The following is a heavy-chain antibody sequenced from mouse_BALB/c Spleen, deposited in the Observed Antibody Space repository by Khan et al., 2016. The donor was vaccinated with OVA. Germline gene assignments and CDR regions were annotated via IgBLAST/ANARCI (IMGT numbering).Heavy chain of an antibody. J-gene: IGHJ4*01. CDR2: INYSGTT. CDR3: AKRYAMDY. CDR1: GYSITSDYA. Sequence: EVQLQESGPGLVKPSQSLSLTCTVTGYSITSDYAWNWIRQFPGNKLEWMGYINYSGTTSYNQSLKSRISITRDTSKNPFFLQLNSVTTEDTATYYCAKRYAMDYWGQGTSVTVSS. V-gene: IGHV3-2*02.